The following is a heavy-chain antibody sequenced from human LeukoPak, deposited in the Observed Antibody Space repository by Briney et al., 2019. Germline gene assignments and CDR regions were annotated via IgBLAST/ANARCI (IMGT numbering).Heavy chain of an antibody. Sequence: SVKVSCKASGGTFSSYAISWVRQAPGQGLEWMGGIIPIFGTANYAQKFQGRVTITADESTSTAYMELSSLRSEDTAVYYCARVKGSYCSGGSCYRYYYYGMDVWGQGTTVTVSS. V-gene: IGHV1-69*13. CDR3: ARVKGSYCSGGSCYRYYYYGMDV. CDR2: IIPIFGTA. D-gene: IGHD2-15*01. CDR1: GGTFSSYA. J-gene: IGHJ6*02.